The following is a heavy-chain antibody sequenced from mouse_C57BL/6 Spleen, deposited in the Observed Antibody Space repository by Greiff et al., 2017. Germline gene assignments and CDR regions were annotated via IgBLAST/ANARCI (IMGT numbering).Heavy chain of an antibody. CDR1: GYSITSGYY. V-gene: IGHV3-6*01. Sequence: EVQLQESGPGLVKPSQSLSLTCSATGYSITSGYYWNLIRQFPGNKLEWMGYISYDGSNNYNPSLKNRISITRDTSKNQFFLKLNSVTTESTATYYCARHYYEYDGYAMDYWGQGTSVTVSS. D-gene: IGHD2-4*01. CDR3: ARHYYEYDGYAMDY. J-gene: IGHJ4*01. CDR2: ISYDGSN.